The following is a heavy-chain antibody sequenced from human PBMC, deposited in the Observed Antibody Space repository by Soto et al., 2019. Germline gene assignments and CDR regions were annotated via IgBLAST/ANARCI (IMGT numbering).Heavy chain of an antibody. CDR2: IYYSGST. CDR1: GGSISSGGYY. Sequence: QVQLQESGPGLVKPSQTLSLTCTVSGGSISSGGYYWSWIRQHPGKGLEWIGYIYYSGSTYYNPSLKSRVTLSVDTSKNQFSLKLSSVTAAATAVYYCAGFLSSYLAVDYWGQGTLVTVSS. CDR3: AGFLSSYLAVDY. V-gene: IGHV4-31*03. D-gene: IGHD6-19*01. J-gene: IGHJ4*02.